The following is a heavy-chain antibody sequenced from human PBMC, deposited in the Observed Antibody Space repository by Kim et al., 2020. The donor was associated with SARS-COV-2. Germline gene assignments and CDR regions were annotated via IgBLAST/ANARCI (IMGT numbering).Heavy chain of an antibody. V-gene: IGHV4-59*13. Sequence: SETLSLTCSVFGGSITEYYWTWIRQPPGKGLEWIGYMFYGGATKYNPSLKSRVALSVDTSKNQFSLRLGSVTAADTAMYYCASSRDDYNYGMDVWGHGTTVTVSS. J-gene: IGHJ6*02. CDR3: ASSRDDYNYGMDV. CDR1: GGSITEYY. CDR2: MFYGGAT.